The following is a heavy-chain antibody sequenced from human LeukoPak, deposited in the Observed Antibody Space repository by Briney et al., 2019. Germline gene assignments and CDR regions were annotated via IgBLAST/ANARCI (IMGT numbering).Heavy chain of an antibody. J-gene: IGHJ4*02. CDR3: ARGGRGDGYY. Sequence: SETLSLTCAVYGGSFSGYYWSWIRQPPGKGLEWIGEINHSGSTNYNPSLKSRVTISVDTSQNQFSLKLSSVTAADTAVYYCARGGRGDGYYWGQGTLVTVSS. V-gene: IGHV4-34*01. D-gene: IGHD5-24*01. CDR1: GGSFSGYY. CDR2: INHSGST.